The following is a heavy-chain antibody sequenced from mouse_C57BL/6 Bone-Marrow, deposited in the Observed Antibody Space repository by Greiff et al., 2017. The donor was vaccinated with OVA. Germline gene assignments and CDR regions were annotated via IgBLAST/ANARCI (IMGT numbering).Heavy chain of an antibody. D-gene: IGHD1-1*01. J-gene: IGHJ2*01. Sequence: EVKLMESGGDLVKPGGSLKLSCAASGFTFSSYGMSWVRQTPDKRLEWVATISSGGSYTYYPDSVKGRFTISRDNAKNTLYLQMSSLKSEDTATYYCARDLGYYVSRFDYWGQGTTLTVSS. CDR1: GFTFSSYG. V-gene: IGHV5-6*01. CDR2: ISSGGSYT. CDR3: ARDLGYYVSRFDY.